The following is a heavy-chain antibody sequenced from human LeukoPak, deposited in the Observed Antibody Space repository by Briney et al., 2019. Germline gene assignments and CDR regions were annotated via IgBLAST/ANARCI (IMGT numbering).Heavy chain of an antibody. CDR3: ARSQYSYGLNY. V-gene: IGHV4-59*01. CDR2: VYYSGTT. CDR1: GGSTSSYY. D-gene: IGHD5-18*01. J-gene: IGHJ4*02. Sequence: SETLSLTCTVSGGSTSSYYWSWVRQPPGKGLEWIGYVYYSGTTNYNPSLKSRVTISIDASKNQLSLRLDPVTAADTAVYYCARSQYSYGLNYWGQGTLVTVSS.